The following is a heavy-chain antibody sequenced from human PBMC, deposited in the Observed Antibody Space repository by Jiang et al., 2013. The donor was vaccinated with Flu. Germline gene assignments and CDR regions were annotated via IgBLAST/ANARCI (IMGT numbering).Heavy chain of an antibody. CDR3: AHSLGICSGGSCYGNYYGMDV. D-gene: IGHD2-15*01. V-gene: IGHV2-5*01. CDR2: IYWNDDK. CDR1: GFSLSTSGVG. J-gene: IGHJ6*02. Sequence: KPTQTLTLTCTFSGFSLSTSGVGVGWIRQPPGKALEWLALIYWNDDKRYSPSLKSRLTITKDTSKNQVVLTMTNMDPVDTATYYCAHSLGICSGGSCYGNYYGMDVWGQGTT.